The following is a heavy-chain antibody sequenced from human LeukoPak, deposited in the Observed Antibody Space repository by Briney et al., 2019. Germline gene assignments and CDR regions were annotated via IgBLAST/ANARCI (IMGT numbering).Heavy chain of an antibody. D-gene: IGHD6-13*01. CDR2: IIPILDTA. CDR1: GYTFTSYD. J-gene: IGHJ3*02. Sequence: SVKVSCKASGYTFTSYDINWVRQAPGQGLEWMGVIIPILDTAKYAQKFQGRVTITADKSTNTADMELSSLRSEDTAVYYCARVAAGFRGIAAAGYNAFDIWGQGTVVTVSS. V-gene: IGHV1-69*06. CDR3: ARVAAGFRGIAAAGYNAFDI.